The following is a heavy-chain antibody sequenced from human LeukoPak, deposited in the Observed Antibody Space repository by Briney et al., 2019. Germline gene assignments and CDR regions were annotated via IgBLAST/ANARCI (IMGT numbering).Heavy chain of an antibody. D-gene: IGHD2-8*01. Sequence: GGSLRLSCAASGFSLRSSEMNWVRQAPGKGPEWVAHINSADNVQYYTDSVRGRFTMSRDNAKDLLYLQMNSLRDEDTAVYYCARDTVNGPFVISLDLWGQGVLVTVSS. CDR2: INSADNVQ. CDR3: ARDTVNGPFVISLDL. CDR1: GFSLRSSE. V-gene: IGHV3-48*03. J-gene: IGHJ5*02.